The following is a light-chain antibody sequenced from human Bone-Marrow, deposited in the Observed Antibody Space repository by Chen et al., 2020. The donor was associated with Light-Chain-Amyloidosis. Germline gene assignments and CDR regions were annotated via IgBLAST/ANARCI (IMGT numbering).Light chain of an antibody. Sequence: EIALTQSPGTLSLSPGERATLSCRASQSVSNNYFAWFQQKPGQAPRLLIYDASTRATGIPDRFSGSGSGTDFTLTISRLEPEDFAVYYCQQYCCSPRTFGQGTKVEIK. CDR3: QQYCCSPRT. J-gene: IGKJ1*01. V-gene: IGKV3-20*01. CDR2: DAS. CDR1: QSVSNNY.